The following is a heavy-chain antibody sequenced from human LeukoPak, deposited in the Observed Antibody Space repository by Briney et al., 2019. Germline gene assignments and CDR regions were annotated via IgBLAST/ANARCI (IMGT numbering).Heavy chain of an antibody. CDR3: ARGLYSGYDLSRIYYMDV. CDR1: GGTFSSYA. J-gene: IGHJ6*03. CDR2: IIPIFGTA. V-gene: IGHV1-69*05. Sequence: SVKVSCKASGGTFSSYAISWVRQAPGQGLEWMGGIIPIFGTANYAQKFQGRVTITTGESTSTAYMELSSLRSEDTAVYYCARGLYSGYDLSRIYYMDVWGKGTTVTVSS. D-gene: IGHD5-12*01.